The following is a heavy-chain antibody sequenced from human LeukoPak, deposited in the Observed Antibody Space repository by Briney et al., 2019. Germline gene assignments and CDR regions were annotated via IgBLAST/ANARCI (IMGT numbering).Heavy chain of an antibody. V-gene: IGHV4-38-2*02. CDR3: ARLGYCNRVSCYGWFDP. Sequence: SETLSLTCTVSGYSIMSGYYWGWIRQPPGKGLEWIGSIYHSGSTYHNASLKSRVTMSVDTSKNQFSLKLSSVTAADTAVYYCARLGYCNRVSCYGWFDPWGQGTLVTVSS. D-gene: IGHD2-2*01. J-gene: IGHJ5*02. CDR1: GYSIMSGYY. CDR2: IYHSGST.